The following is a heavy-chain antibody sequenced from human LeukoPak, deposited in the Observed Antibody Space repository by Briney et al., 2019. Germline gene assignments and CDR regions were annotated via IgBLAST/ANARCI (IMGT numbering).Heavy chain of an antibody. CDR1: GFSFSSYG. CDR3: ARGRGVVISAFDI. V-gene: IGHV3-30*02. CDR2: IRYDGSNK. Sequence: PGGSLRLSCAASGFSFSSYGMHWVRQAPGKGLEWVAFIRYDGSNKYYADSVKGRFTISRDNSKNTLYLQVNSLRTEDTAVYYCARGRGVVISAFDIWGQGTMVTVSS. D-gene: IGHD3-22*01. J-gene: IGHJ3*02.